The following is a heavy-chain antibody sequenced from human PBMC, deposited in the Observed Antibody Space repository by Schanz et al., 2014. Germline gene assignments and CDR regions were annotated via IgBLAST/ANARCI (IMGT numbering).Heavy chain of an antibody. Sequence: QVQLVQSGAEVKKPGASVKVSCQTSGYTFTAYGINWVRQAPGQGLEWMGRIIPVLAIADYAQKLQGRVTMTTDTSTSTAYMELRNLRSDDTAVYYCARAKRFGDMDVWGQGTTVTVSS. CDR3: ARAKRFGDMDV. D-gene: IGHD3-10*01. V-gene: IGHV1-18*01. J-gene: IGHJ6*02. CDR2: IIPVLAIA. CDR1: GYTFTAYG.